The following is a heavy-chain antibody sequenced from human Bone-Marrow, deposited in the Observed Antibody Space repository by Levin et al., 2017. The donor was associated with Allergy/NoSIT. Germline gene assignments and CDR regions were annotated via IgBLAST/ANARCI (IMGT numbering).Heavy chain of an antibody. CDR2: TYYESKWYR. CDR3: ARGRASAFDL. CDR1: GDSVSSNGVA. D-gene: IGHD3-10*01. Sequence: SETLSLTCVISGDSVSSNGVAWNWIRQSPSRGLEWLGRTYYESKWYRDYATSVKSRLTVDPDTSQNQFSLQLNSVTPEDTAVYYCARGRASAFDLWGQGTVVTVSS. V-gene: IGHV6-1*01. J-gene: IGHJ3*01.